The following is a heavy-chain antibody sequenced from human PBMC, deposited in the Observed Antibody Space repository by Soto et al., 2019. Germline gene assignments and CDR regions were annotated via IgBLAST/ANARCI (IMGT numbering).Heavy chain of an antibody. CDR1: GYTFTSNG. CDR3: ARDLAYCGGDCYPIDY. Sequence: GASVEASCTPSGYTFTSNGISWVRQAPGQGLEWMGWISAYNGNTNYAQKLQGRVTMTTDTSTSTAYMELRSLRSDDTAVYFCARDLAYCGGDCYPIDYWGQGTLVTVSS. D-gene: IGHD2-21*02. J-gene: IGHJ4*02. V-gene: IGHV1-18*01. CDR2: ISAYNGNT.